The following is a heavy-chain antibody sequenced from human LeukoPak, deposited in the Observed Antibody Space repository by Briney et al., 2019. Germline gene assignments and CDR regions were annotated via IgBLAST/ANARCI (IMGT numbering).Heavy chain of an antibody. V-gene: IGHV3-43*02. J-gene: IGHJ4*02. Sequence: PGGSLRLSCAASGFNFDDYAMHWVRQAPGKGLEWVSLISGDGDSTYYADSVQGRFTISRDNSKNSLYLQMNSLRTEDTALYYCAKVGRGGVTIDYWGQGTLVTVSS. CDR3: AKVGRGGVTIDY. CDR2: ISGDGDST. CDR1: GFNFDDYA. D-gene: IGHD3-16*01.